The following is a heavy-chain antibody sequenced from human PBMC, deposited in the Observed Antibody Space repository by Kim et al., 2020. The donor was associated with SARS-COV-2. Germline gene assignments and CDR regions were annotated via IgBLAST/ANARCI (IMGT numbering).Heavy chain of an antibody. V-gene: IGHV1-18*01. Sequence: ASVKVSCKASGYTFTSYGISWVRQAPGQGLEWMGWISAYNGNTNYAQKLQGRVTMTTDTSTSTAYMELRSLRSDDTAVYYCARDSYYYDSSGYYYYYWGQGTLVTVSS. CDR1: GYTFTSYG. D-gene: IGHD3-22*01. CDR2: ISAYNGNT. CDR3: ARDSYYYDSSGYYYYY. J-gene: IGHJ4*02.